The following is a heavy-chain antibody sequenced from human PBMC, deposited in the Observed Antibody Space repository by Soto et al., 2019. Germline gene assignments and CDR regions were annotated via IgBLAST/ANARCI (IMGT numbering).Heavy chain of an antibody. J-gene: IGHJ4*02. V-gene: IGHV4-39*01. Sequence: PSETLSLTCTVTGDSISSRSYYWGWIRHPPGKGLEWIGSIYYSGSTYNNPSLRSRVSMSIDTSKDQFSLKLKSVTAADTALYFCARQRTSVVARAYFDVWGPGSLVTLS. D-gene: IGHD2-21*01. CDR2: IYYSGST. CDR1: GDSISSRSYY. CDR3: ARQRTSVVARAYFDV.